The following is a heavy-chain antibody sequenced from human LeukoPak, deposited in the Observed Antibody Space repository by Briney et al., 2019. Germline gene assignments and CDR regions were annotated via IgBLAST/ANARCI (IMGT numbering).Heavy chain of an antibody. CDR2: IYYSGNT. Sequence: SETLSLTCTVSGGSISSYYWSWIRQPPGKRLEWIGSIYYSGNTYYNPTLKSRITISVDTSRNQFSLNLTSVTAADAAVYYCARDLGYSGFDWAPWGQGTLVTVSS. CDR3: ARDLGYSGFDWAP. CDR1: GGSISSYY. J-gene: IGHJ5*02. V-gene: IGHV4-59*12. D-gene: IGHD5-12*01.